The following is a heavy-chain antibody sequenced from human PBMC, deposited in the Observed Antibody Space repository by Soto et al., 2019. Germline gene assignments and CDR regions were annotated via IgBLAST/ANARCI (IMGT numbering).Heavy chain of an antibody. CDR2: IIPIFGTA. CDR3: ASDPGPGYSSGWYEDY. V-gene: IGHV1-69*01. CDR1: GGTFSSYA. D-gene: IGHD6-19*01. J-gene: IGHJ4*02. Sequence: QVQLVQSGAEVKKPGSSVKVSCKASGGTFSSYAISWVRQAPGQGLEWMGGIIPIFGTANYAQKFQGSVTITADESTSTAYMELSSLRSEDTAVYYCASDPGPGYSSGWYEDYWGQGTLVTVSS.